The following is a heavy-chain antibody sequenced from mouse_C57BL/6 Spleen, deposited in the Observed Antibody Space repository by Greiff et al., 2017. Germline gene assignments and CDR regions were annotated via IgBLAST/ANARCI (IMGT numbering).Heavy chain of an antibody. V-gene: IGHV1-64*01. CDR2: IHPNSGST. CDR3: ARQVPTGAMDY. Sequence: QVQLQQSGAELVKPGASVKLSCKASGYTFTSYWMHWVKQRPGQGLEWIGMIHPNSGSTNYNEKFKSKATLTVDKSSSTAYMQLSSLTSEDSAVYYCARQVPTGAMDYWGQGTSVTVSS. CDR1: GYTFTSYW. J-gene: IGHJ4*01.